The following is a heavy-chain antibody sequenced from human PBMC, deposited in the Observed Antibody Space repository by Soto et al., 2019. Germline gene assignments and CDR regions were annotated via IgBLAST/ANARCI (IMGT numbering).Heavy chain of an antibody. CDR3: TRYSSGWFITYGMDV. CDR2: IIPIYGTV. Sequence: QVQLVQSGAEVKNPGSSVNVSCRASGGTFTTYTISWVRQAPGQGLEWMGEIIPIYGTVKYAQKFQGRVTTTADESTSTAYMELSSLRSEDTAVYYCTRYSSGWFITYGMDVWGQGTTVTV. D-gene: IGHD6-19*01. J-gene: IGHJ6*02. V-gene: IGHV1-69*01. CDR1: GGTFTTYT.